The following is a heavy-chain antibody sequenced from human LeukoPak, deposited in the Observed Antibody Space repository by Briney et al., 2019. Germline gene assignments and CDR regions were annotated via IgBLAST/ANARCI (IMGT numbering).Heavy chain of an antibody. D-gene: IGHD3-3*01. J-gene: IGHJ3*02. Sequence: SETLSLTCAVYGGSFSGYYWSWIRQPPGKGLEWIGYIYYSGSTNYNPSLKSRVTISVDTSKNQFSLKLSSVTAADTAVYYCARDQGQYYDFWSGYYGFDIWGQGTMVTVSS. CDR1: GGSFSGYY. CDR2: IYYSGST. CDR3: ARDQGQYYDFWSGYYGFDI. V-gene: IGHV4-59*01.